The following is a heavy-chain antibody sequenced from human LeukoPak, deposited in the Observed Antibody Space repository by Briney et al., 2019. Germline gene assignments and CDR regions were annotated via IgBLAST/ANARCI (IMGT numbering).Heavy chain of an antibody. CDR1: GYSFPSNW. CDR3: ARRYSTGYSYYLDY. CDR2: IYPGDSDT. D-gene: IGHD3-22*01. V-gene: IGHV5-51*01. J-gene: IGHJ4*02. Sequence: GESLKISCKGSGYSFPSNWIGWVRQMPGKGLEWMGIIYPGDSDTRYSPSFQGQVTMSADKSINTACLQWSSLKASDSAIYYCARRYSTGYSYYLDYWGQGTLVTVPS.